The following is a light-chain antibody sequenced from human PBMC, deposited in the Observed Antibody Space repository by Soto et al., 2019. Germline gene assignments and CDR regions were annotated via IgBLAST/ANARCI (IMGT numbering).Light chain of an antibody. Sequence: VVLTQSPGTLSLSPGEGVNLSCRASQSVSSSYLAWYQQKPGQAPRLLIYGGSSRATGIPDRFSGGGSGTDFTLTISRLEPEDVAVYFCHCHQYGISPVYTFGQGTKLEIK. CDR3: HQYGISPVYT. J-gene: IGKJ2*01. CDR2: GGS. CDR1: QSVSSSY. V-gene: IGKV3-20*01.